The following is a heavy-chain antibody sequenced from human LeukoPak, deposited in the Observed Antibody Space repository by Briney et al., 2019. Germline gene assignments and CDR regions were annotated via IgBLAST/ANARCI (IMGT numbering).Heavy chain of an antibody. Sequence: GGSLRLSCAASGFTFSSYGMHWARHAPGKGLEWVTFIRYDGSNKYYADSVKGRFTISRDNSKNTLYLQMTSLRAEDTAVYYCAKDRGPSGYDHFDYWGQGTLVTVSS. V-gene: IGHV3-30*02. J-gene: IGHJ4*02. CDR2: IRYDGSNK. CDR3: AKDRGPSGYDHFDY. CDR1: GFTFSSYG. D-gene: IGHD5-12*01.